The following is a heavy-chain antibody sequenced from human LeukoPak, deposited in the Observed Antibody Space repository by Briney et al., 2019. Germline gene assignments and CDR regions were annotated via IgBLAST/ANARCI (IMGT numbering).Heavy chain of an antibody. CDR1: GFTFDDYG. D-gene: IGHD4-17*01. J-gene: IGHJ6*03. CDR3: ARDAGYGDYVNYYYYYMDV. CDR2: INWNGGST. Sequence: GGSLRLSCAASGFTFDDYGMSWVRQAPGKGREWVSGINWNGGSTGYADSVKGRFTISRDNAKNSLYLQMNSLRAEDTALYYCARDAGYGDYVNYYYYYMDVWGKGTTVTVSS. V-gene: IGHV3-20*04.